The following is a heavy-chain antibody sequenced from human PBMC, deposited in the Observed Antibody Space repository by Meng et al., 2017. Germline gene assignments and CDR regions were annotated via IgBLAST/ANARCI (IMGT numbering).Heavy chain of an antibody. J-gene: IGHJ4*02. D-gene: IGHD3-22*01. CDR1: GFLLSTSGVG. V-gene: IGHV2-5*02. Sequence: LKVHGATLGQPTQALQLTCTFAGFLLSTSGVGVGWIRQPPVKALEWLALIYWDDDKRYSPSLKSRITITKDTSKNQVVLTMTNMDHVDTATYYCAHSTLGYYDSSGPYFDYWGQGTLVTVSS. CDR3: AHSTLGYYDSSGPYFDY. CDR2: IYWDDDK.